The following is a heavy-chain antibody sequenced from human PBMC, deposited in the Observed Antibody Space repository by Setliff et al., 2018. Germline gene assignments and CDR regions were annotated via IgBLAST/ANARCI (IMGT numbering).Heavy chain of an antibody. Sequence: PGGSLRLSCAASGFTFSSYSIHWARQAPGKGLDWVAMIWSDGNTTYYADSVKGRFTVSRDNSKNTLYLQMNSLRPEDTAVYYCARTCSGSGCYAGLESWGQGTPVTVS. V-gene: IGHV3-30*04. CDR2: IWSDGNTT. CDR1: GFTFSSYS. D-gene: IGHD2-15*01. J-gene: IGHJ4*02. CDR3: ARTCSGSGCYAGLES.